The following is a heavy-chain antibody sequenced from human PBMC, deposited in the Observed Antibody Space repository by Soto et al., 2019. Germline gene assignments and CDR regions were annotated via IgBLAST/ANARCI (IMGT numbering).Heavy chain of an antibody. Sequence: PGGSLRLSCTGSGFIFGDYAMSWSRQAPGKGLEWVGVIRSKAYGETTDYAASVKGRFTILRDDSKSIAYLQMNSLQSEDTGVYYCAKYTYTSRYSYFGMDVWRHGTTVTVSS. CDR2: IRSKAYGETT. V-gene: IGHV3-49*03. CDR3: AKYTYTSRYSYFGMDV. J-gene: IGHJ6*02. CDR1: GFIFGDYA. D-gene: IGHD2-2*01.